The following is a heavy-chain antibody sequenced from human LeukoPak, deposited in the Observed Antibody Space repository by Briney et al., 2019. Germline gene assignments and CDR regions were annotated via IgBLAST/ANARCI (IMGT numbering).Heavy chain of an antibody. J-gene: IGHJ3*02. CDR3: ARDRNLIAVAGTQAFDI. V-gene: IGHV1-46*01. Sequence: GASVKVSCKASGYTFTNYFMHWVRQAPGQVLEWMGIINLSGNSTIYAQKFQDRVTMASDTSTSTVYMDLRSLTFEDTAVYYCARDRNLIAVAGTQAFDIWGQGTMVTVSS. CDR1: GYTFTNYF. CDR2: INLSGNST. D-gene: IGHD6-19*01.